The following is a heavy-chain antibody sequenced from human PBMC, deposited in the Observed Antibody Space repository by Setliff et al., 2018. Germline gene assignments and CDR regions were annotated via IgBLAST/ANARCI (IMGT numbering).Heavy chain of an antibody. V-gene: IGHV3-7*01. D-gene: IGHD1-1*01. CDR2: IKQDGSEE. CDR1: GGSFSGHY. CDR3: ARDRSTGYYYYYMDV. Sequence: PSETLSLTCTVYGGSFSGHYWGWVRQAPGKGLEWVAHIKQDGSEEYYVDSVKGRFTISRDNAKNSLYLQMTSLRAEDTAVYYCARDRSTGYYYYYMDVWGKGTTVTVSS. J-gene: IGHJ6*03.